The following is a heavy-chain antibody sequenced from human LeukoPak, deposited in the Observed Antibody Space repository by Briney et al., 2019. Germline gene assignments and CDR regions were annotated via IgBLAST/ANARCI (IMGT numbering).Heavy chain of an antibody. CDR3: AKGGVDVDTAIGI. Sequence: GGSLRLSCAASGFTFSSYAMSWVRQAPGEGLEWVSAISGSGGSTYYADSVKGRFTISRDNSKNTLYLQMNSLRAEDTAVYYCAKGGVDVDTAIGIWGQGTMVTVSS. CDR2: ISGSGGST. J-gene: IGHJ3*02. CDR1: GFTFSSYA. D-gene: IGHD5-18*01. V-gene: IGHV3-23*01.